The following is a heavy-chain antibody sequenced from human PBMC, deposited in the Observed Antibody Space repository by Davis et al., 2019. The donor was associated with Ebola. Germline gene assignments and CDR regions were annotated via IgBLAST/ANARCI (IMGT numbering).Heavy chain of an antibody. D-gene: IGHD6-19*01. Sequence: PGGSLRLSCAASGFTFSGFWMSWVRQAPGKGLEWVANIKQDGSEKYYVDSVKGRFTISRDNAKSSLYLQMNSLRAEDTAVYYCARDEAIAVAGSPNWYFDLWGRGTLVPVSS. CDR3: ARDEAIAVAGSPNWYFDL. CDR2: IKQDGSEK. CDR1: GFTFSGFW. V-gene: IGHV3-7*01. J-gene: IGHJ2*01.